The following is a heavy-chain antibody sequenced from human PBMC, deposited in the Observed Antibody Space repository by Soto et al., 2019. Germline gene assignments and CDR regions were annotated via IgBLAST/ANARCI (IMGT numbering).Heavy chain of an antibody. CDR2: IYYSGST. Sequence: QVQLQESGPGLVMPSETLSLTCSVSGGSLSTYYWSWIRQPPGKGLEWIGDIYYSGSTNYNPSLKGRVTISVDTSKNQFSLKLSSVTAADTAVYYCARGHDFYGMDLWGQGTTVTVSS. J-gene: IGHJ6*02. CDR3: ARGHDFYGMDL. V-gene: IGHV4-59*08. CDR1: GGSLSTYY.